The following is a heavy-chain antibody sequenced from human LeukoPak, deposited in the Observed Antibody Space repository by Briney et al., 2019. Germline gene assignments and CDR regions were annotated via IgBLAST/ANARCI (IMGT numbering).Heavy chain of an antibody. CDR2: ISGSGGST. V-gene: IGHV3-23*01. Sequence: GGSLRLSCAASGFTFSNYAMSWVRQAPGKGLEWVSYISGSGGSTYYADSVKGRFTISRDKSKSTLYLQMNSLRAEDTAVYYCASLNYYDSSGYGYWGQGTLVTVSS. D-gene: IGHD3-22*01. CDR3: ASLNYYDSSGYGY. CDR1: GFTFSNYA. J-gene: IGHJ4*02.